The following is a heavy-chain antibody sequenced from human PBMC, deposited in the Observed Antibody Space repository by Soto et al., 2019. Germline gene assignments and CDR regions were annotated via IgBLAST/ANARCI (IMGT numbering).Heavy chain of an antibody. Sequence: EVQLVESGGGLVQPGGSLRLSCAASGFTFSDNWMSWVRQAPGKGLECVANIKTDGSEKYYVDPVKGRFTISRDNAKNSLNLPMNTLRAEDTGVYYCATSMGRGGNDYWGQGTLVAVSS. D-gene: IGHD3-10*01. CDR3: ATSMGRGGNDY. J-gene: IGHJ4*02. CDR2: IKTDGSEK. V-gene: IGHV3-7*05. CDR1: GFTFSDNW.